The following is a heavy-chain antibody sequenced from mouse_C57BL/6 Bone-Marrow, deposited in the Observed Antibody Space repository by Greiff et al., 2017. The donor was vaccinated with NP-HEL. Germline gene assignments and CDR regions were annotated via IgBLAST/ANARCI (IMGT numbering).Heavy chain of an antibody. Sequence: VQLQQSGPELVKPGASVQIPCKASGYTFTDYNMDWVKQSHGKSLEWIGDINPNNGGTIYNQKFKGKATLTVDQSSSTAYMGLRSLSSEVTAVYYCARNNGSSYDYWGQGTTLTVSS. J-gene: IGHJ2*01. D-gene: IGHD1-1*01. CDR3: ARNNGSSYDY. CDR2: INPNNGGT. V-gene: IGHV1-18*01. CDR1: GYTFTDYN.